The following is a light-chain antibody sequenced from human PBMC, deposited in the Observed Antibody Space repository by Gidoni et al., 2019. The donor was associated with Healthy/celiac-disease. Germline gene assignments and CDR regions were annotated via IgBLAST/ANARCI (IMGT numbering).Light chain of an antibody. Sequence: EIVLTQSPATLSLSPGERATLSCRASQSVSSYLAWYQQQPGQAPRLLIYDASNRATGIPARFSGSGSGTDFTLTISSLEPEDFAVYYCQQLYTFGQGTKLEIK. CDR1: QSVSSY. V-gene: IGKV3-11*01. CDR3: QQLYT. CDR2: DAS. J-gene: IGKJ2*01.